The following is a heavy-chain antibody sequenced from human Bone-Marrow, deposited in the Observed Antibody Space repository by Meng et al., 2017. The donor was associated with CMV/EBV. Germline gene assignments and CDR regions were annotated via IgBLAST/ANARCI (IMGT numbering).Heavy chain of an antibody. CDR2: ISGSGGTT. D-gene: IGHD4-11*01. Sequence: GESLKISCAASGFTFSSYAMSWVRQAPGKGLEWVSTISGSGGTTYYADSVKGRFTISRDNSKNTLYLQMNSLRAEDMAVYYCAKGTTTVTTGHYYYYGMDVWGQGTTVTVSS. V-gene: IGHV3-23*01. CDR3: AKGTTTVTTGHYYYYGMDV. CDR1: GFTFSSYA. J-gene: IGHJ6*02.